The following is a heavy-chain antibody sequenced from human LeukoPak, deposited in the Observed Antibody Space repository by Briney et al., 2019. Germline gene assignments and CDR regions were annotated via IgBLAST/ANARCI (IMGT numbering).Heavy chain of an antibody. J-gene: IGHJ3*02. D-gene: IGHD3-10*01. CDR3: ARVTQLLWFGEDAEDHDAFDI. CDR2: IHHSGST. CDR1: GYSITSGYH. V-gene: IGHV4-38-2*02. Sequence: SETLSLTCTVSGYSITSGYHWGWARQPPGKGLEWIGGIHHSGSTYYNTSLRSRVTISVDTSKNQFSLKLSSVTAADTAVYYCARVTQLLWFGEDAEDHDAFDIWGQGTMVTVSS.